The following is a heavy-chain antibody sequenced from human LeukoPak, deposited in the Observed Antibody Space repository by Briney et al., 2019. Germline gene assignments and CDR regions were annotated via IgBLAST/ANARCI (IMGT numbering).Heavy chain of an antibody. CDR1: GFTFSNAW. CDR2: IKSKTDGGTT. D-gene: IGHD3-16*02. V-gene: IGHV3-15*01. Sequence: GGSLRLSCAASGFTFSNAWMSWVRQAPGKGLEWVGRIKSKTDGGTTDYAAPVKGRFTISRDDSKNTLYLQMNSLKTEDTAVYYCTTLYDYVWGSYRSLKYYFDYWGQGTLVTVSS. J-gene: IGHJ4*02. CDR3: TTLYDYVWGSYRSLKYYFDY.